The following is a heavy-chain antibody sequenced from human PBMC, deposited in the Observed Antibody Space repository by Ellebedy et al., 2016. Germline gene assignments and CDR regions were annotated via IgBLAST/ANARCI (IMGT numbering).Heavy chain of an antibody. J-gene: IGHJ4*02. D-gene: IGHD3-10*01. Sequence: ASVKVSCKASGYTFTSYGISWVRQAPGQGLEWMGWISAYNGNTNYAQKLQGRVTITTDTSTSTAYMELRSLRSDDTAVYYCARSAVRITMVRGVMPDLDYWGQGTLVSVST. CDR3: ARSAVRITMVRGVMPDLDY. CDR2: ISAYNGNT. CDR1: GYTFTSYG. V-gene: IGHV1-18*01.